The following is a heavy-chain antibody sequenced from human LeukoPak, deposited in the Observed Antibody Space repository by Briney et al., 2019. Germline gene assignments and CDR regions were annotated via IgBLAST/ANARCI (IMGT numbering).Heavy chain of an antibody. V-gene: IGHV3-20*01. D-gene: IGHD4-23*01. Sequence: PGGSLRLSCAASGFTFDDYGMSWVRQAPGKGLEWVSGINWNGGSTGYADSVKGRFTISRDNAKNSLYLQMNSLRAEDTALYHCAKSLYGGNSASSYWYFDLWGRGTLVTVSS. CDR3: AKSLYGGNSASSYWYFDL. J-gene: IGHJ2*01. CDR2: INWNGGST. CDR1: GFTFDDYG.